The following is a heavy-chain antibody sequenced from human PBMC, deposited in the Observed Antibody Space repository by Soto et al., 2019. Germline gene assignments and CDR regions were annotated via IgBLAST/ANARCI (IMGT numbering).Heavy chain of an antibody. CDR3: ARRAGDYYGSGSYYPTYYYCYGMDV. Sequence: SETLSLTCTVSGGSISSSSYYWGWIRQPPGKGLEWIGSIYYSGSTYYNPSLKSRVTISVDTSKNQFSLKLSSVTAADTAVYYCARRAGDYYGSGSYYPTYYYCYGMDVWGQGTTVTVSS. CDR2: IYYSGST. CDR1: GGSISSSSYY. V-gene: IGHV4-39*01. D-gene: IGHD3-10*01. J-gene: IGHJ6*02.